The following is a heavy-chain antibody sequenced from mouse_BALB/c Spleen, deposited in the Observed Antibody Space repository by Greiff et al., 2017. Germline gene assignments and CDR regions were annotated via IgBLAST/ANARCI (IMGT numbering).Heavy chain of an antibody. J-gene: IGHJ2*01. CDR3: ARHFGTTYDGYLDY. CDR2: ISSGGGST. CDR1: GFAFSSYD. D-gene: IGHD2-3*01. Sequence: EVKLMESGGGLVKPGGSLKLSCAASGFAFSSYDMSWVRQTPEKRLEWVAYISSGGGSTYYPDTVKGRFTISRDNAKNTLYLQMSSLKSEDTAMYYCARHFGTTYDGYLDYWGQGTTLTVSS. V-gene: IGHV5-12-1*01.